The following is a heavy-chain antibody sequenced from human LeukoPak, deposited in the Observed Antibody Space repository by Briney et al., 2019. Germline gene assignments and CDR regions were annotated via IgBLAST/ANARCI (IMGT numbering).Heavy chain of an antibody. CDR1: GGSFSGDY. J-gene: IGHJ2*01. D-gene: IGHD6-19*01. V-gene: IGHV4-34*01. CDR2: IKHSGST. Sequence: SETLSLTCAVYGGSFSGDYWGWIRQPPGKGLEWIGEIKHSGSTNYNPSLKSRVTISVDTSKNQFSLKLSSVTAADTAVYYCARGRLRVAVAGTRYFDLWGRGTLVTVSS. CDR3: ARGRLRVAVAGTRYFDL.